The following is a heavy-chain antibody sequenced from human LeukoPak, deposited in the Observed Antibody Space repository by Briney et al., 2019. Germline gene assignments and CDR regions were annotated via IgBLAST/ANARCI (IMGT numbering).Heavy chain of an antibody. CDR2: ISGSGGST. CDR3: AKDPDYGSGSYYGLYYFDY. D-gene: IGHD3-10*01. CDR1: GFTFSSYA. Sequence: GGSLRLSCAASGFTFSSYAMSWVRQAPGKGLEWVSAISGSGGSTYYADSVKGRFTISRDNSKNKLYLQMNSLRAEDTAVYYCAKDPDYGSGSYYGLYYFDYWGQGTLVTVSS. J-gene: IGHJ4*02. V-gene: IGHV3-23*01.